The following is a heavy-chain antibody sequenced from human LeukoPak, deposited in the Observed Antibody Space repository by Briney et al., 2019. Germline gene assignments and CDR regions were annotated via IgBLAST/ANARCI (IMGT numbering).Heavy chain of an antibody. CDR1: GGTFSSYA. J-gene: IGHJ4*02. V-gene: IGHV1-69*05. D-gene: IGHD1-26*01. CDR3: ARATTLKWEAYYFDY. CDR2: IIPIFGTA. Sequence: SVKVSCKAPGGTFSSYAISWVRQAPGQGLEWMVRIIPIFGTANYAQKFQGRVTITTDESTSTAYMELSSLRSEDTAVYYCARATTLKWEAYYFDYWGQGTLVTVSS.